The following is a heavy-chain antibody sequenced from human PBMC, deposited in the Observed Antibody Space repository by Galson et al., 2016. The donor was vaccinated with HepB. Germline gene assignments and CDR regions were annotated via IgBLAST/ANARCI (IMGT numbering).Heavy chain of an antibody. CDR3: AKDRPAYSGSYWGYFDY. D-gene: IGHD1-26*01. CDR1: GFTFSSFG. V-gene: IGHV3-30*18. J-gene: IGHJ4*01. Sequence: SLRLSCAASGFTFSSFGMHWVRQAPGKGLEWVAVISYDETYKYYADSVKGRFTISRDNSKNTLYLQMNSLRPEDTAVYYYAKDRPAYSGSYWGYFDYWGQGTLVTVSS. CDR2: ISYDETYK.